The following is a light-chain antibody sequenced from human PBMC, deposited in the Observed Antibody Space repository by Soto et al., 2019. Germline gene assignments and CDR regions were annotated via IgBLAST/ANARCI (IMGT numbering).Light chain of an antibody. CDR3: QQLNSYPIT. CDR2: AAS. J-gene: IGKJ5*01. Sequence: DIQMTQSPSSLSASVGDRVTITCRASQDIQNALGWYQQKPGKAPKLLIYAASTLQSGVPSRFSGSGSGTEFTLTISSLQPEDFATYYCQQLNSYPITFGQGTRLEIK. CDR1: QDIQNA. V-gene: IGKV1-17*01.